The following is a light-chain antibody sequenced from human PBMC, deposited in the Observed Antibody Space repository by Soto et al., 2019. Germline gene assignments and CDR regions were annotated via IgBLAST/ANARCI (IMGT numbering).Light chain of an antibody. V-gene: IGLV2-14*01. CDR3: SLSTDTDTLVI. CDR1: TSDVGRYKF. Sequence: QSALTQPASVSGSPGQSITISCTGTTSDVGRYKFVSWYQHHPGKAPKLLIFEVSNRPSGVSSRFSGSKSGNTASLTISGLQTEDEATYYGSLSTDTDTLVIFGGGTKVTVL. CDR2: EVS. J-gene: IGLJ2*01.